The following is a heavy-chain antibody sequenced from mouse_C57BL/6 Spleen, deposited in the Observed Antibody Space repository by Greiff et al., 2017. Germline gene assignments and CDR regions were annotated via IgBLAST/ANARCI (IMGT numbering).Heavy chain of an antibody. J-gene: IGHJ2*01. V-gene: IGHV1-64*01. D-gene: IGHD1-1*01. CDR3: ARDNGSSYLDY. CDR1: GYTFTSYW. CDR2: IHPNSGST. Sequence: QVQLQQPGAELVKPGASVKLSCKASGYTFTSYWMHWVKQRPGQGLEWIGMIHPNSGSTNYNEKFKSKATLTVDKSSRTAYMQLSSLTSEDSAVYYGARDNGSSYLDYWGQGTTLTFSS.